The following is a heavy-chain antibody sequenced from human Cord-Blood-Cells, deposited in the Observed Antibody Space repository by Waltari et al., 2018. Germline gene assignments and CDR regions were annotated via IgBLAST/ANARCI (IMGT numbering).Heavy chain of an antibody. CDR2: IYYSGST. CDR3: AQVVPAAFAFDI. J-gene: IGHJ3*02. CDR1: GGSISSSSYS. V-gene: IGHV4-39*01. Sequence: QLQLQESGPGLVKPSETLSLTCTVSGGSISSSSYSWGWIRQPPGKGLEWIGSIYYSGSTYYNPSLNSRVTISVDTSKNQFSLKLSSVTAADTAVYYCAQVVPAAFAFDIWGQGTMVTVSS. D-gene: IGHD2-2*01.